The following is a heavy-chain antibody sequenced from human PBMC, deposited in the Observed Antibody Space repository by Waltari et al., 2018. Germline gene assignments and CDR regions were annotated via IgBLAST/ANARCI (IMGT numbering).Heavy chain of an antibody. V-gene: IGHV3-21*01. D-gene: IGHD3-22*01. CDR1: GFTFSSYS. CDR3: ARDHGTNYYYDSSGYEPFDI. J-gene: IGHJ3*02. CDR2: ISSSSSYI. Sequence: EVQLVESGGGLVKPGGSLRLSCAASGFTFSSYSMNWVRQAPGQGLGWVSSISSSSSYIYYADSVKGRFTISRDNAKNSLYLQMNSLRAEDTAVYYCARDHGTNYYYDSSGYEPFDIWGQGTMVTVSS.